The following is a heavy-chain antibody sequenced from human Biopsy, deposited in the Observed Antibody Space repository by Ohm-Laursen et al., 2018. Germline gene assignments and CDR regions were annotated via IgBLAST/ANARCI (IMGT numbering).Heavy chain of an antibody. J-gene: IGHJ4*02. CDR1: GFSFSSYG. D-gene: IGHD7-27*01. CDR3: AKDLRNNNWGVEN. Sequence: SLRLSCTASGFSFSSYGVHWVHQAPGKGLEWVAVISDDGRNKYYVDSVKGRFTISRDNSKNTLYLQMNNLRAEDTAVFYCAKDLRNNNWGVENWGQGTLVTVSS. V-gene: IGHV3-30*18. CDR2: ISDDGRNK.